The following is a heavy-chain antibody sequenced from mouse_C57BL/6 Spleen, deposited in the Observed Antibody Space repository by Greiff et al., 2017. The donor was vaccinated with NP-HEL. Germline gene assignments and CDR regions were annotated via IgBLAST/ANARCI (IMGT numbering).Heavy chain of an antibody. D-gene: IGHD1-1*01. J-gene: IGHJ4*01. Sequence: EVKVEESGGGLVQPGGSMKLSCVASGFTFSNYWMNWVRQSPEKGLEWVAQIRLKSDNYATHYAESVKGRFTISRDDSKSSVYLQMNNLRAEDTGIYYCTGGIYYYGSSSLDYWGQGTSVTVSS. CDR3: TGGIYYYGSSSLDY. CDR1: GFTFSNYW. V-gene: IGHV6-3*01. CDR2: IRLKSDNYAT.